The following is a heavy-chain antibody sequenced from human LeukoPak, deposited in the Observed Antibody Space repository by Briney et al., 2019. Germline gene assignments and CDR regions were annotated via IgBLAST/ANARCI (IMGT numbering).Heavy chain of an antibody. V-gene: IGHV3-21*01. CDR2: ISSTSTST. J-gene: IGHJ3*01. CDR1: GFTVSSNY. CDR3: ARGFRAFDF. Sequence: GGSLSLSCAPSGFTVSSNYMSWVRQAPGKGLEWVSSISSTSTSTSPAESVKGRFTLCRDNTKNSVYRQMDSLRSEDAGVYYCARGFRAFDFWAQGTMVTVSS.